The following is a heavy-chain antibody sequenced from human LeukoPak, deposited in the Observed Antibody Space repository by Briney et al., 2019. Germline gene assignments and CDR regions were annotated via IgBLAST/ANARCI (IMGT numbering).Heavy chain of an antibody. Sequence: PGGSLRLSCAASGFTFSSYFMTWVRQAPGKGLEWVANIMQDGSKKYYVDSVKGRFGISRDNAKNSLFLHMNSLRAEDTAVYYCARDGEYYGSGNWFDPWGQGTLVTVSS. CDR3: ARDGEYYGSGNWFDP. CDR2: IMQDGSKK. D-gene: IGHD3-10*01. J-gene: IGHJ5*02. CDR1: GFTFSSYF. V-gene: IGHV3-7*01.